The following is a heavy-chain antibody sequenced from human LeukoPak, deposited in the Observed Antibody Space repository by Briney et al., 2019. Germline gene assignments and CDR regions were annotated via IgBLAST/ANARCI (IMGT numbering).Heavy chain of an antibody. J-gene: IGHJ3*02. Sequence: GASVKVSCKASGYTFTGYYMHWVRQAPGQGLDWMGWINPNSGGTDYAQKFQGRVTMTRDTSISTAYMELSRLRSDDTAVYYCARDSSSWHDAFDIWGQGTMVTVSS. D-gene: IGHD6-13*01. V-gene: IGHV1-2*02. CDR2: INPNSGGT. CDR3: ARDSSSWHDAFDI. CDR1: GYTFTGYY.